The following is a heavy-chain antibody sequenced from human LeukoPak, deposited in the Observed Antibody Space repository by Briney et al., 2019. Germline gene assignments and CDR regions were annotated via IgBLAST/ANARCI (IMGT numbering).Heavy chain of an antibody. D-gene: IGHD3-16*01. CDR3: ARDGGVFSVDI. V-gene: IGHV3-53*01. Sequence: GGSLRLSCAASGFTVSSNYMRWVRQAPGKGLEWVSVIYSGGSTYYADSVKGRFTIYRDNSKKTLYLQMKSLGDEDTAVYYCARDGGVFSVDIWGQGTMVTVSS. J-gene: IGHJ3*02. CDR2: IYSGGST. CDR1: GFTVSSNY.